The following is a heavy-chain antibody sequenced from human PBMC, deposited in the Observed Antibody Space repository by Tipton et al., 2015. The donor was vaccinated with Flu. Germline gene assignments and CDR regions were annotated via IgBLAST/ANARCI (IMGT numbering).Heavy chain of an antibody. Sequence: TLSLTCTVSSGSIRSTNYFCAWIRQPPGKGLELIGSIYPSGTTYYNPSLKSRVTISADTSKSQFSLMLRSVTAADTAVYYCARLSYYDVDLKNFYFDHWGQGALVTVSS. CDR3: ARLSYYDVDLKNFYFDH. V-gene: IGHV4-39*01. CDR2: IYPSGTT. D-gene: IGHD3-10*02. CDR1: SGSIRSTNYF. J-gene: IGHJ4*02.